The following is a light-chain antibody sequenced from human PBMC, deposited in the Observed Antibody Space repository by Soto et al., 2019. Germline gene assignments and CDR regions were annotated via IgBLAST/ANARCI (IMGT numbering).Light chain of an antibody. CDR3: GTWDSSLSVWV. Sequence: QSVLTQPPSVSAAPGQTVTISCSGSSSNIGNNYVSWYQQLPGTAPKVLIYDNNKRPSGIPDRFSGSKSGTSATLGITGLQTGDEADYYCGTWDSSLSVWVFGGGTKLTVL. V-gene: IGLV1-51*01. CDR1: SSNIGNNY. J-gene: IGLJ3*02. CDR2: DNN.